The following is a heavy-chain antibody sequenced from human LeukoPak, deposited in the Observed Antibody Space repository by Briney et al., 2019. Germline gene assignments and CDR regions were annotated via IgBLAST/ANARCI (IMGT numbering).Heavy chain of an antibody. V-gene: IGHV1-2*02. Sequence: GASVKVSRKASGYTFTGYYMHWVRQAPGQGLEWMGWINPNSGGTNYAQKFQGRVTMTRDTSISTAYMELSRLRSDDTAVYYCARDGVGSGSYPGDYYYYYDMDVWGKGTTVTISS. CDR1: GYTFTGYY. J-gene: IGHJ6*03. D-gene: IGHD1-26*01. CDR2: INPNSGGT. CDR3: ARDGVGSGSYPGDYYYYYDMDV.